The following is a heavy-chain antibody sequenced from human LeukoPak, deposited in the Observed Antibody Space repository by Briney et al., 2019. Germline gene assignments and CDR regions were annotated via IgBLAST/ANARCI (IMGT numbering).Heavy chain of an antibody. CDR2: ISSSGSTI. V-gene: IGHV3-48*03. Sequence: GGSLRLSCAASGFTFSSYEMNWVHQAPGKGLEWVSYISSSGSTIYYADSVKGRFTISRDNAKNSLYLQMDSLRPEDTALYYCAKAHRVLLWFGGFDPWGQGTLVTVSS. CDR1: GFTFSSYE. J-gene: IGHJ5*02. D-gene: IGHD3-10*01. CDR3: AKAHRVLLWFGGFDP.